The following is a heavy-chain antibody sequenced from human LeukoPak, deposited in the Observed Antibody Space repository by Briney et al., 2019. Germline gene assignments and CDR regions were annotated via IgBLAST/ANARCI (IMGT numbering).Heavy chain of an antibody. CDR2: ISGSGGST. Sequence: PGGSLRLSCAASGFTFSSYAMSWVRQAPGKRLEWVSAISGSGGSTYYADSVKGRFTISRDNSKNTLYLQMNSLRAEDTAVYYCAKYEVYGGHTIDYWGQGTLVTVSS. CDR3: AKYEVYGGHTIDY. J-gene: IGHJ4*02. CDR1: GFTFSSYA. D-gene: IGHD4-23*01. V-gene: IGHV3-23*01.